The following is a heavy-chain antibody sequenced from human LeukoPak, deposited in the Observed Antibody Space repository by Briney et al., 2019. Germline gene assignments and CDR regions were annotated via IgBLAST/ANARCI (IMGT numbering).Heavy chain of an antibody. J-gene: IGHJ5*02. CDR2: ISGSGGST. CDR3: AKSRSTDQLLRFDP. V-gene: IGHV3-23*01. CDR1: GFTVSSNY. Sequence: PGGSLRLSCAASGFTVSSNYMSWVRQAPGKGLEWVSAISGSGGSTYYADSVKGRFTISRDNSKNTLYLQMNSLRAEDTAVYYCAKSRSTDQLLRFDPWGQGTLVTVSS. D-gene: IGHD2-2*01.